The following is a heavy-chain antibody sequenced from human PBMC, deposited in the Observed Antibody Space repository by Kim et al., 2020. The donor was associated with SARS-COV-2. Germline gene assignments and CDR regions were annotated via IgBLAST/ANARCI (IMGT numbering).Heavy chain of an antibody. D-gene: IGHD3-9*01. V-gene: IGHV1-3*01. Sequence: ASVKVSCKASGYTFTSYAMHWVRQAPGQGLEWMGWINAGNGNTKYSQKFQGRVTITRDTSASTAYMELSNLRSEDTAVYYCAADILTGYYYDYWGQGTLVTVSS. J-gene: IGHJ4*02. CDR1: GYTFTSYA. CDR2: INAGNGNT. CDR3: AADILTGYYYDY.